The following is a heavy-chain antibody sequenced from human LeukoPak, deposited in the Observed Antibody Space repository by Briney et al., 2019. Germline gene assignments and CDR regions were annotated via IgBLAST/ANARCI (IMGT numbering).Heavy chain of an antibody. CDR1: ETTFSNYW. D-gene: IGHD1-26*01. CDR3: AKEKVSGSYYYYYYGMDV. J-gene: IGHJ6*02. Sequence: SGGSLRLSCTASETTFSNYWMSWVRQAPGKGLEWVANIKQDGSEKHYVDSVKGRFTISRDNSKNTLYLQMNSLRAEDTAVYYCAKEKVSGSYYYYYYGMDVWGQGTTVTVSS. CDR2: IKQDGSEK. V-gene: IGHV3-7*01.